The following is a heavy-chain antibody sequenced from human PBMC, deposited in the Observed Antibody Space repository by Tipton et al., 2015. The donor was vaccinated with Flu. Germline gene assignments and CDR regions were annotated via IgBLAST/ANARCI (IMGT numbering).Heavy chain of an antibody. Sequence: QLVQSGAEVKKPGESLKISCKGSGYSFTTYWIGWVRQMPGKGLEWMGIIYPDDSDTRYSPSFQGQVTISADKSISTAYLQWSSLKASDSAMYYCARWADVGSGPYCFDYWGQGTLVTVSS. CDR1: GYSFTTYW. V-gene: IGHV5-51*01. J-gene: IGHJ4*02. CDR3: ARWADVGSGPYCFDY. D-gene: IGHD3-10*01. CDR2: IYPDDSDT.